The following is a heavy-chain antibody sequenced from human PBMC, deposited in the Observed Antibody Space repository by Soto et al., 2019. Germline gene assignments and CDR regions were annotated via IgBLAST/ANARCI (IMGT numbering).Heavy chain of an antibody. J-gene: IGHJ6*02. CDR3: AMMTTVNYYYYGMDV. Sequence: SETLSLTCTVSGGSISSYYWSWIRQPPGKGLEWIGYIYYSGSTNYTPSLKSRVTISVDTSKNHFSLKLSSVTAADTAVYYCAMMTTVNYYYYGMDVWGQGTTVTVSS. D-gene: IGHD4-4*01. V-gene: IGHV4-59*08. CDR2: IYYSGST. CDR1: GGSISSYY.